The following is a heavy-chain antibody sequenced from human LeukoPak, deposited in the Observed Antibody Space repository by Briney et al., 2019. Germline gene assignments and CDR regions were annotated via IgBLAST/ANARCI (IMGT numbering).Heavy chain of an antibody. CDR2: ISWNSGSI. Sequence: GRSLRLSCAASGFTFDDYAMHWVRQAPGKGLEWVSGISWNSGSIGYADSVKGRFTISRDNAKNSLYLQMNSLRAEDTALYYCAKDLWDSSGFDYWGQGTLVTVSS. CDR3: AKDLWDSSGFDY. CDR1: GFTFDDYA. J-gene: IGHJ4*02. V-gene: IGHV3-9*01. D-gene: IGHD3-22*01.